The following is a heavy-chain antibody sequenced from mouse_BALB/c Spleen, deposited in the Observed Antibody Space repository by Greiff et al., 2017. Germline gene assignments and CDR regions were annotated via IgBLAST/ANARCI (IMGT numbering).Heavy chain of an antibody. J-gene: IGHJ4*01. CDR3: ARYYYGSSYVGYYAMDY. V-gene: IGHV7-3*02. CDR2: IRNKANGYTT. CDR1: GFTFTDYY. D-gene: IGHD1-1*01. Sequence: EVKLMESGGGLVQPGGSLRLSCATSGFTFTDYYMSWVRQPPGKALEWLGFIRNKANGYTTEYSASVKGRFTISRDNSQSILYLQMNTLRAEDSATYYCARYYYGSSYVGYYAMDYWGQGTSVTVSS.